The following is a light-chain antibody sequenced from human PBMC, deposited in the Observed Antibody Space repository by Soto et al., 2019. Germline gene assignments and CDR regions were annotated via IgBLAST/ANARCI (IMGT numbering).Light chain of an antibody. V-gene: IGKV3-20*01. CDR1: QSVSNNY. Sequence: DIVLTQSPGTLSLSPGERATLSSRASQSVSNNYLAWYQQKPGQAPRLLIYGASNRATGIPDRFSGSGSGTDFTLTISRLEPEDFAVYYCQQYGSSGTFGQGTKVDIK. CDR2: GAS. J-gene: IGKJ1*01. CDR3: QQYGSSGT.